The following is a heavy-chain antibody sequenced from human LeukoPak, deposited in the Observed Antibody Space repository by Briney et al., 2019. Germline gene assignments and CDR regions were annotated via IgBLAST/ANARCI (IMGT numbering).Heavy chain of an antibody. Sequence: GGSLRLSCAASGFGFTSHGMNWVRQTPGKGLEWVAFIRSDGSNKYYADSVKGRFIVSRDNSKNTLYVQMNSLRAEDTAVYYCARAPGYCSGGSCYSGPNWFDPWGQGTLVTVSS. CDR3: ARAPGYCSGGSCYSGPNWFDP. V-gene: IGHV3-30*02. CDR2: IRSDGSNK. D-gene: IGHD2-15*01. J-gene: IGHJ5*02. CDR1: GFGFTSHG.